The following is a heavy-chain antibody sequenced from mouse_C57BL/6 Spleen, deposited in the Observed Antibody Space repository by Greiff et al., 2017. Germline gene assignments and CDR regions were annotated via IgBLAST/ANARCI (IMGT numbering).Heavy chain of an antibody. V-gene: IGHV5-6*02. D-gene: IGHD1-1*01. CDR3: ARQGSGSSHWYFDV. CDR2: ISSGGSYT. CDR1: GFTFSSYG. Sequence: DVMLVESGGDLVKPGGSLKLSCAASGFTFSSYGMSWVRQTPDKRLEWVATISSGGSYTYYPDSVKGRFTISRDNAKNTLYLQMSSLKSEDTAMYYCARQGSGSSHWYFDVWGTGTTVTVSS. J-gene: IGHJ1*03.